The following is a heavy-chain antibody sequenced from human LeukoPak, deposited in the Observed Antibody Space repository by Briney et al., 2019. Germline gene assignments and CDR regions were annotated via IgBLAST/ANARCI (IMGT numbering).Heavy chain of an antibody. CDR2: IRDDGSNK. J-gene: IGHJ4*02. V-gene: IGHV3-30*02. CDR3: ARDRGNGFNSYFFDY. CDR1: GFTFSNYG. D-gene: IGHD5-24*01. Sequence: PGGSLRLSCAASGFTFSNYGIHWVRQAPGKGLEWVAFIRDDGSNKYYADSVKGRFTISRDNSKNTLYLQMNSLRAEDTALYYCARDRGNGFNSYFFDYWGQGTLVTVSS.